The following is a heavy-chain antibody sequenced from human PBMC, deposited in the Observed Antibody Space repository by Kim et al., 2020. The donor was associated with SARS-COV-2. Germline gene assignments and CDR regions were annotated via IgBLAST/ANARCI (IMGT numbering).Heavy chain of an antibody. Sequence: ASVKVSCKASGYTFTSYYMHWVRQAPGQGLEWMGIINPSGGSTSYAQKFQGRVTMTRDTSTSTVYMELSSLRSEDTAVYYCARDSYCGGDCYSHFDLWGRGTLVTVSS. CDR2: INPSGGST. D-gene: IGHD2-21*02. V-gene: IGHV1-46*01. CDR1: GYTFTSYY. J-gene: IGHJ2*01. CDR3: ARDSYCGGDCYSHFDL.